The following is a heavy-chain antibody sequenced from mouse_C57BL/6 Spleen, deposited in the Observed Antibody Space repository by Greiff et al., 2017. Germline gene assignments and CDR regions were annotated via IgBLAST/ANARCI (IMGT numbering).Heavy chain of an antibody. CDR1: GFSLTSYG. Sequence: VQLQQSGPGLVQPSQSLSITCTVSGFSLTSYGVHWVRQSPGKGLEWLGVIWRGGSTDYNAAFMSRLSITKDNSKSQVFFKMNSLQADDTAIYYCAKNVGSSYYYAMDYWGQGTSVTVSS. J-gene: IGHJ4*01. CDR2: IWRGGST. CDR3: AKNVGSSYYYAMDY. D-gene: IGHD1-1*01. V-gene: IGHV2-5*01.